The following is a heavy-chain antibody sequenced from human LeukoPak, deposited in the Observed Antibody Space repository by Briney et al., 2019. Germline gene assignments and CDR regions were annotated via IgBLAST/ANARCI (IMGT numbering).Heavy chain of an antibody. V-gene: IGHV3-23*01. CDR3: AKRRRYDILTGYDY. CDR1: GFTFSSYA. J-gene: IGHJ4*01. Sequence: PGGSLRLSCAASGFTFSSYAMSWVRQAPGKGLEWVSAISGSGGSTYYADSVKGRFTISRDNSKNTLYLQMNSLRAEDTAVYYCAKRRRYDILTGYDYWGHGTLVTVSS. D-gene: IGHD3-9*01. CDR2: ISGSGGST.